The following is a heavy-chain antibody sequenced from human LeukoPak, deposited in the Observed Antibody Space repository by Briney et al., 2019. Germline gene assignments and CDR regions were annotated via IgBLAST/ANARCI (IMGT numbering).Heavy chain of an antibody. D-gene: IGHD3-3*01. CDR3: ARGFRGRYYDFWSGYRPPRWFDP. CDR2: MNPNSGNT. V-gene: IGHV1-8*01. J-gene: IGHJ5*02. Sequence: ASVKVSCKASGYTFTSYDINWVRQATGQGLEWMGWMNPNSGNTGYAQRFQGRVTMTGNTSISTAYMELSSLRSEDTAVYYCARGFRGRYYDFWSGYRPPRWFDPWGQGTLVTVSS. CDR1: GYTFTSYD.